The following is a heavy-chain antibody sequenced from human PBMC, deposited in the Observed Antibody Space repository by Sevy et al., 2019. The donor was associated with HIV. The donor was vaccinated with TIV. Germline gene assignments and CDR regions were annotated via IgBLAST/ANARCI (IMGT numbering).Heavy chain of an antibody. CDR2: FSFGCGKI. CDR3: AREGCTKPQDY. J-gene: IGHJ4*02. CDR1: GFTFSKYS. V-gene: IGHV3-23*01. D-gene: IGHD2-8*01. Sequence: GGSLRLSCAASGFTFSKYSMSWIRQTPGKGLEWVSPFSFGCGKINYADSVKGRFTISRDDSRNTFYLQMNSLRAEDTAIYYCAREGCTKPQDYGGQGTVVTVSS.